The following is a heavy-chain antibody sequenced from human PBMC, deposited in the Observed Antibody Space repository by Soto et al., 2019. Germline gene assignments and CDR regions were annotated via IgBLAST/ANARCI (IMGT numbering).Heavy chain of an antibody. CDR2: IIPIFGTA. D-gene: IGHD2-2*02. V-gene: IGHV1-69*13. J-gene: IGHJ5*02. CDR3: ARGGDDCSSTSCYTVFSWFDP. CDR1: GCTFSSYA. Sequence: SVKVSCRASGCTFSSYAISWVRHAPGQGLEWMGGIIPIFGTANYAQKFQGRVTITADESTSTAYMELSSLRSEDTAVYYCARGGDDCSSTSCYTVFSWFDPWGQGTLVTVSS.